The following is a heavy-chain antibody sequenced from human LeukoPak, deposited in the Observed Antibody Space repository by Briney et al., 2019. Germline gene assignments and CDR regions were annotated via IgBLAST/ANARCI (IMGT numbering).Heavy chain of an antibody. CDR1: GFPFSDYD. CDR3: AKDPGEGAAGTFDY. J-gene: IGHJ4*02. Sequence: GGSLRLSCVVSGFPFSDYDMHWVRQGAGKGLEWVSAISIGGDTYYPGSVKGRFTISRDNAKNSLYLQMNSLRAEDTALYYCAKDPGEGAAGTFDYWGQGTLVTVSS. CDR2: ISIGGDT. D-gene: IGHD6-13*01. V-gene: IGHV3-13*01.